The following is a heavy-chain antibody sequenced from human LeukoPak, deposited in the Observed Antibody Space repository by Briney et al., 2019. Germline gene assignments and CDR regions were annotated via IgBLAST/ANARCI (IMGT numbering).Heavy chain of an antibody. Sequence: GESLKISCKASGYRFTNYWIGWVRQMPGKSLEWMGIIYPGDSDTRYSPSFQGQVTISADKSISTAYLQRSSLQASDTAIYYCATYAGSSSKYFRDWGQGTLVTVSS. D-gene: IGHD3-10*01. J-gene: IGHJ1*01. CDR2: IYPGDSDT. CDR3: ATYAGSSSKYFRD. CDR1: GYRFTNYW. V-gene: IGHV5-51*01.